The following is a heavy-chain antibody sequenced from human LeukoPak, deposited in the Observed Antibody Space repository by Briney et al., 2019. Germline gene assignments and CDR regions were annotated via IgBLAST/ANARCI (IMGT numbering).Heavy chain of an antibody. J-gene: IGHJ4*02. D-gene: IGHD1-1*01. Sequence: SETLSLTCTVSGGSISSYYWSWIRQPPGKGLEWIGYIYYSGSTNYNPSLKSRVTISVDTSKNQFSLKLSSVTAADTAVYYCARDRVGGTEEVSDRVFDYWGQGTLVTVSS. CDR1: GGSISSYY. V-gene: IGHV4-59*12. CDR3: ARDRVGGTEEVSDRVFDY. CDR2: IYYSGST.